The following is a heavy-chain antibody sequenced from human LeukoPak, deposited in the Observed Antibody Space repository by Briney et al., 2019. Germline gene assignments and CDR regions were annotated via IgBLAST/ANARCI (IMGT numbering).Heavy chain of an antibody. J-gene: IGHJ4*02. CDR1: GFTFNICA. CDR2: ILYDGTNK. CDR3: ARDFTRYSYGYLDY. Sequence: PGGSLRLSCAASGFTFNICAMHWVRQAPGKGLEWVAVILYDGTNKYYADSVKGRFTISRDNSKNTLYLQMNSLRAEDTAVYYCARDFTRYSYGYLDYWGQGTLVTVSS. V-gene: IGHV3-30*04. D-gene: IGHD5-18*01.